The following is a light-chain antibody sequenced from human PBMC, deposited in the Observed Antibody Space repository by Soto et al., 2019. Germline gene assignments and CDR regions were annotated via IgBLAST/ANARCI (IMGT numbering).Light chain of an antibody. V-gene: IGKV3-15*01. J-gene: IGKJ1*01. CDR1: QSVSSN. CDR2: GAF. CDR3: QQYNDWPRT. Sequence: EIVMTQSPGTLSASPGERATLSCRASQSVSSNLAWYQHKPGQAPRLLIDGAFTRATGIPAKFSGSGSGTEFTLTISSLQSEDVAVYYCQQYNDWPRTFGQGTKVGI.